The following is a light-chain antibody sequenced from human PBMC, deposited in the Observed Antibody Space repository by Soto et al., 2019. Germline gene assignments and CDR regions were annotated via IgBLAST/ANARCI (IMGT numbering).Light chain of an antibody. Sequence: DIQMTQSRSTLSGSVGDRVTITCRASQTISSWLAWYQQKPGKAPKLLIYKASTLKSGVPSRFSGSGSGTDFTLTISSLQPDDFATYYCQHYNSYSEAFGQGTKVDIK. CDR3: QHYNSYSEA. V-gene: IGKV1-5*03. CDR2: KAS. CDR1: QTISSW. J-gene: IGKJ1*01.